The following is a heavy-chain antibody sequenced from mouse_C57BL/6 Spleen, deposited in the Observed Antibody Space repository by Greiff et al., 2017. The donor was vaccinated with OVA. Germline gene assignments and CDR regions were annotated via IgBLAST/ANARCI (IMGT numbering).Heavy chain of an antibody. D-gene: IGHD1-1*02. J-gene: IGHJ3*01. Sequence: QVQLQQPGAELVMPGASVKLSCKASGYTFTSYWMHWVKQRPGQGLEWIGEIDPSDSYTNYNQKFKGKSTLTVDKSSSTAYMQLSSLTSEDSAVYYCARFNSVVSYWGQGTLVTVSA. CDR2: IDPSDSYT. CDR3: ARFNSVVSY. V-gene: IGHV1-69*01. CDR1: GYTFTSYW.